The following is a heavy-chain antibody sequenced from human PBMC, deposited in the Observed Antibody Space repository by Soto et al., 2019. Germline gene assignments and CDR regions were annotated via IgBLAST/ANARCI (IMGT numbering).Heavy chain of an antibody. CDR1: GGSISSDYYS. D-gene: IGHD3-16*02. J-gene: IGHJ5*02. CDR2: ISHSGST. Sequence: PSETLSLTCAVSGGSISSDYYSWSWIRQPPGKGLEWVGYISHSGSTSYNPSLKSRVTISVDRSKSQFFLKLRSVTAADTAVYYCARAGFDYVWGSYRLNWFDPWGQGTLVTVSS. CDR3: ARAGFDYVWGSYRLNWFDP. V-gene: IGHV4-30-2*01.